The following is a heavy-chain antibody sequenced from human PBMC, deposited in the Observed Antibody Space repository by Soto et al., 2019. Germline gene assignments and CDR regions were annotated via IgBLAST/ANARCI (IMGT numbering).Heavy chain of an antibody. D-gene: IGHD1-1*01. CDR1: GGSISSYY. J-gene: IGHJ4*02. V-gene: IGHV4-59*01. Sequence: SETLSLTCTVSGGSISSYYWSWIRQPPGKGLEWIGYIYNSGSTNYNPSLKSRVTISVDTSQFSLKLSSVTAADTAVYYCARATRATTVPGPYWGQGTLVTVSS. CDR2: IYNSGST. CDR3: ARATRATTVPGPY.